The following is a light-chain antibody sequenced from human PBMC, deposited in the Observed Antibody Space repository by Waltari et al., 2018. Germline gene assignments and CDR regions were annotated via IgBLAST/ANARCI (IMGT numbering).Light chain of an antibody. V-gene: IGLV2-14*03. CDR1: SSAVGGYNY. Sequence: QSALTQPASVSGSPGQSITISCTGTSSAVGGYNYVSCYQQHPGKAPKLMIYDVTNRPSGVSNRFSGSKSGNTASLTISGLQAEDEADYYCSSYTSSGTGVLFGGGTKLSVL. CDR3: SSYTSSGTGVL. J-gene: IGLJ2*01. CDR2: DVT.